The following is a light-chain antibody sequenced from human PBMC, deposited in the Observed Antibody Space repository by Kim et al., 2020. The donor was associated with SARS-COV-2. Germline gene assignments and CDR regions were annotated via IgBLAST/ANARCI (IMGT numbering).Light chain of an antibody. Sequence: DIQMIQSPSSVSASVGDRLTITCRASHDIANWLAWYQQKPGRAPNPLIYGASNLLSGVPSRFSASGSGTYFTLTITGLQPEDFATYYCQSANSVPPWAFGQGTKVDIK. V-gene: IGKV1-12*01. CDR3: QSANSVPPWA. CDR2: GAS. J-gene: IGKJ1*01. CDR1: HDIANW.